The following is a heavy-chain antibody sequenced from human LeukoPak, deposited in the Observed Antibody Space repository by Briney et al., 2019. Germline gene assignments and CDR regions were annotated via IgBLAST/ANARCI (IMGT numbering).Heavy chain of an antibody. D-gene: IGHD2-2*01. CDR3: ARVKQGYQLPSLTSYYYTDV. CDR2: INIDGSR. Sequence: GGSLRLPCAASGFTFSSYWMHWVRQVPGKGLVWVSHINIDGSRSYADSVKGRFTISRDNAKNTLYLQMNSLRAEDTAVYYCARVKQGYQLPSLTSYYYTDVWGKGTTVTISS. J-gene: IGHJ6*03. CDR1: GFTFSSYW. V-gene: IGHV3-74*01.